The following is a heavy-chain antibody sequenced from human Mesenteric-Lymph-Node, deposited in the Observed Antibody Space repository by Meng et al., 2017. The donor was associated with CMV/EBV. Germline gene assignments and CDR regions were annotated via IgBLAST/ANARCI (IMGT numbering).Heavy chain of an antibody. CDR1: GDSVSSNSAA. J-gene: IGHJ3*02. V-gene: IGHV6-1*01. CDR2: TYYRSKWYN. D-gene: IGHD2-15*01. Sequence: LRLSCAISGDSVSSNSAAWNWIRQSPSRGLEWLGRTYYRSKWYNDYAVSVKSRITINPDTSKNQFSLQLNSVTPEDTAVYYCASFRSTGGEGAFDIWGQGTMVTVSS. CDR3: ASFRSTGGEGAFDI.